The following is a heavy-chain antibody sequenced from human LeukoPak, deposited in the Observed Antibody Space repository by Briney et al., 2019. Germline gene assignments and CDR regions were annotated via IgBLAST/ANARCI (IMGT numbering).Heavy chain of an antibody. J-gene: IGHJ6*03. CDR1: GYTFTSYD. D-gene: IGHD6-6*01. CDR3: AGAGSIAARRPRAYYMDV. Sequence: ASVKVSCKASGYTFTSYDINWVRQATGQGLEWMGWMNPNSGNTGYAQKFQGRVTITRNTSISTAYMELSSLRSEDTAVYYCAGAGSIAARRPRAYYMDVWGKGTTVTVSS. V-gene: IGHV1-8*03. CDR2: MNPNSGNT.